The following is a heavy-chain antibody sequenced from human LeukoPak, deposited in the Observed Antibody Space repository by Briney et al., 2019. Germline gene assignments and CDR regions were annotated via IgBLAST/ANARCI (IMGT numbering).Heavy chain of an antibody. CDR3: AKDYHYYYDSSGYLYAFDI. Sequence: GGSLRLSCAASGFTFSSYGMHWVRQAPGKGLEWVAFIRYDGSNKYYADSVKGRFTISRDNSKNTLYLQMNSLRAEDTAVYYCAKDYHYYYDSSGYLYAFDIWGQGTMVTVSS. CDR1: GFTFSSYG. V-gene: IGHV3-30*02. CDR2: IRYDGSNK. J-gene: IGHJ3*02. D-gene: IGHD3-22*01.